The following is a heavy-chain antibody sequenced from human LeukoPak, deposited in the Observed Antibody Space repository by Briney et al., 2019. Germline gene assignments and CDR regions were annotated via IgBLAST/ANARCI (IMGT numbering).Heavy chain of an antibody. CDR2: INPSGDTT. V-gene: IGHV1-46*01. CDR1: GFTFTTYF. CDR3: ARDRNGDQRANAFDI. D-gene: IGHD2-21*02. Sequence: GASVKVSCKASGFTFTTYFMHWVRQAPGRGLEWMGKINPSGDTTTYAQKFQGRVTMTRDTSTSTGYMELRSLRSEDTAVYYCARDRNGDQRANAFDIWGQGTMVTVSS. J-gene: IGHJ3*02.